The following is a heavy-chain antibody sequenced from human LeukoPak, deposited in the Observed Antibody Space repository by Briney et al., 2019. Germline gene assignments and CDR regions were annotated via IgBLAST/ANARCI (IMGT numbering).Heavy chain of an antibody. J-gene: IGHJ4*02. CDR2: ISAYNGNT. CDR1: GYTFTSYG. Sequence: ASVKVSCKASGYTFTSYGISWVRQAPGQGLEWMGGISAYNGNTNYAQKLQGRGTMTTDTSTSTAYMELRSLRSDDTAVYYCARDEGGYCTNGVCLQRNYWGQGTLVTVSS. V-gene: IGHV1-18*01. D-gene: IGHD2-8*01. CDR3: ARDEGGYCTNGVCLQRNY.